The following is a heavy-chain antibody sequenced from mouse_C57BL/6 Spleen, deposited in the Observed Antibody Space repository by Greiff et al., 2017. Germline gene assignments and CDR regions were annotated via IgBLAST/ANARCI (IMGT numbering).Heavy chain of an antibody. D-gene: IGHD2-12*01. CDR1: GYTFTSYW. J-gene: IGHJ2*01. CDR3: ARGGLYGDY. CDR2: IDPSDSYT. V-gene: IGHV1-69*01. Sequence: QVQLQQPGAELVMPGASVKLSCKASGYTFTSYWMHWVKQRPGQGLEWIGEIDPSDSYTNYNQKFKGKSTLTVDKSSSTAYMQLSSLTSEDSAVYYCARGGLYGDYWGQGTTRTVSS.